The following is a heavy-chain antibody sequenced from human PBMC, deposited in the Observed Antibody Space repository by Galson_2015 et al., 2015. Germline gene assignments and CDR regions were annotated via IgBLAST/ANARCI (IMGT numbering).Heavy chain of an antibody. CDR3: ARGSSYYYDSSGPNFDY. CDR2: INSDGSST. CDR1: GFTFSSYW. D-gene: IGHD3-22*01. V-gene: IGHV3-74*01. J-gene: IGHJ4*02. Sequence: SLRLSCAASGFTFSSYWMHWVRQAPGKGLVWVSRINSDGSSTSYADSVKGRFTISRDNAKKTLYLQMNSLRAEDTAVYYCARGSSYYYDSSGPNFDYWGQGPLVTVSS.